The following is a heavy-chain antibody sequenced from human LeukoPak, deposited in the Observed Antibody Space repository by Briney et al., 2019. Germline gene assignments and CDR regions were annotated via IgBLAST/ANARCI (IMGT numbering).Heavy chain of an antibody. CDR2: INPNSGGT. V-gene: IGHV1-2*04. D-gene: IGHD2-2*01. CDR3: ARESCSSTSCYVGRNWFDP. J-gene: IGHJ5*02. Sequence: GASVEVSCKASGYTFTGYYMHWVRQAPGQGLEWMGWINPNSGGTNYAQKFQGWVTMTRDTSISTAYMELSRLRSDDTAVYYCARESCSSTSCYVGRNWFDPWGQGTLVTVSS. CDR1: GYTFTGYY.